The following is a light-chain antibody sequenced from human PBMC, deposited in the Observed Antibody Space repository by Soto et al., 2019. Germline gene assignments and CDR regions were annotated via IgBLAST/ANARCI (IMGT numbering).Light chain of an antibody. V-gene: IGKV1-5*01. CDR3: QQYNSYLYT. Sequence: DIQMTQSPSTLSASVGDRVTITCRASQSISSWLAWYQEKPGKAPNLLIYDASSLGSGVPSRFSGSGSGTEFTLTISSLQPDDFATYYCQQYNSYLYTFGQGTKLEIK. CDR2: DAS. CDR1: QSISSW. J-gene: IGKJ2*01.